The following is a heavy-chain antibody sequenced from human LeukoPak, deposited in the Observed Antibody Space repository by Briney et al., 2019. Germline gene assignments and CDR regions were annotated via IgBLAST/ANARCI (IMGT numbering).Heavy chain of an antibody. Sequence: PSQTLSLTCTVSGGSISSGGYYWSWIRQPPGKGLEWIGYIYYSGSTNYNPSLKSRVTISVDTSKNQFSLKLSSVTAADTAVYYCARADRPNLYYDFWSGGAVSWFDPWGQGTLVTVSS. J-gene: IGHJ5*02. CDR3: ARADRPNLYYDFWSGGAVSWFDP. V-gene: IGHV4-61*08. CDR1: GGSISSGGYY. D-gene: IGHD3-3*01. CDR2: IYYSGST.